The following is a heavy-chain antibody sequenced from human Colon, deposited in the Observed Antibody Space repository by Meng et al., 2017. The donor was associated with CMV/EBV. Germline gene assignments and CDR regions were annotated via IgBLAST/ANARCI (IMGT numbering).Heavy chain of an antibody. J-gene: IGHJ4*02. V-gene: IGHV1-2*02. CDR3: ATVSGGDFDY. D-gene: IGHD1-26*01. Sequence: QVKSVPSGGRVKKPGASVKVSCKASGYTFTGYFMYWVRQAPGQGLEWMGSINPNSGGTNYAQKFQGRVTMTRDTSINTAYMELSRLRSDDTAVYYCATVSGGDFDYWGQGTPVTVSS. CDR2: INPNSGGT. CDR1: GYTFTGYF.